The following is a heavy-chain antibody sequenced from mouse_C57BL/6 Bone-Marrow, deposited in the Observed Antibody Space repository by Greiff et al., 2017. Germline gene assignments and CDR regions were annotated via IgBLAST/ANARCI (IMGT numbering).Heavy chain of an antibody. V-gene: IGHV5-4*01. Sequence: EVQGVESGGGLVKPGGSLKLSCAASGFTFSSYAMSWVRQTPEKRLEWVATISDGGSYTYYPDKVKGRFTISRDNAKNNLYLQMSHLKSEDTAMYYCARMIFFYFDYWGQGTTLTVSS. CDR3: ARMIFFYFDY. CDR2: ISDGGSYT. D-gene: IGHD2-3*01. CDR1: GFTFSSYA. J-gene: IGHJ2*01.